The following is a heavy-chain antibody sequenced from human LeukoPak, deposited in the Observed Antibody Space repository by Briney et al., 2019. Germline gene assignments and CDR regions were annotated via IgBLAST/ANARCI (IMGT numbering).Heavy chain of an antibody. CDR3: ARDGAGDYVSVVYYYGMDV. CDR1: GYTFTGYY. Sequence: ASVKVSCKASGYTFTGYYMHWVRQAPGQGLEWMGWINPNSGGTNYAQEFQGRVTMTRDTSISTAYMELSRLRSDDTAVYYCARDGAGDYVSVVYYYGMDVWGQGTTVTVSS. J-gene: IGHJ6*02. D-gene: IGHD4-17*01. CDR2: INPNSGGT. V-gene: IGHV1-2*02.